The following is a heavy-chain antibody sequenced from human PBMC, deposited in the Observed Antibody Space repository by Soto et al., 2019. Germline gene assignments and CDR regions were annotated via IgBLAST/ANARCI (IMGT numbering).Heavy chain of an antibody. CDR1: GLTVSGKKY. CDR3: ATWHLQEHAYEV. J-gene: IGHJ3*01. Sequence: GGSLRLSCAVSGLTVSGKKYVAWVRQAPGKGLEWVSGFYDLDGTYYADSLKGRFTTSGDSSRTIVYLQMNGLRAEDTAVYYCATWHLQEHAYEVWGQGTTVTVSS. V-gene: IGHV3-53*01. D-gene: IGHD4-4*01. CDR2: FYDLDGT.